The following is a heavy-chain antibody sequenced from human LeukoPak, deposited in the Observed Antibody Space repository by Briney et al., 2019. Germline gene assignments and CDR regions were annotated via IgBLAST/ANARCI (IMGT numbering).Heavy chain of an antibody. J-gene: IGHJ4*02. CDR2: ISGSGGST. Sequence: GGSLRLSCAASGFTFSSYAMSWVRQAPGKGLEWVSAISGSGGSTYYADSVKGQFTISRDNSKNTLYLQMNSLRAEDTAVYYCARTFDWLPPPDYWGQGTLVTVSS. CDR3: ARTFDWLPPPDY. V-gene: IGHV3-23*01. CDR1: GFTFSSYA. D-gene: IGHD3-9*01.